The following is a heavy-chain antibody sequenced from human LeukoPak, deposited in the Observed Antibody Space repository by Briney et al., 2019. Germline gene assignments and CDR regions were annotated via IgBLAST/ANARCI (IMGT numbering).Heavy chain of an antibody. CDR3: ARDSRYYYPSY. J-gene: IGHJ4*02. V-gene: IGHV3-30*03. D-gene: IGHD3-10*01. CDR2: ISYDGSNT. CDR1: GFTFSNYA. Sequence: PGGSLRLSCAASGFTFSNYAMHWVRQVPGKGLEWVAVISYDGSNTYYVDSVKGRFTVSRDNTKNTLYLQMNSLRVEDTAVYYCARDSRYYYPSYWGQGTLVTVSS.